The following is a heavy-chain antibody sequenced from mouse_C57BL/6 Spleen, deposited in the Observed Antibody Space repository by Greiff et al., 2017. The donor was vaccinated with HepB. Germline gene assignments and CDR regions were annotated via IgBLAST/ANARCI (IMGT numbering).Heavy chain of an antibody. CDR3: ARWSLGDGYFDY. D-gene: IGHD2-3*01. J-gene: IGHJ2*01. V-gene: IGHV1-69*01. CDR1: GYTFTSYW. CDR2: IDPSDSYT. Sequence: QVQLQQPGAELVMPGASVKLSCKASGYTFTSYWMHWVKQRPGQGLEWIGEIDPSDSYTNYNQKFKGKSTLTVDKSSSTAYMQLSSLTSEDSAVYYCARWSLGDGYFDYWGQGTTLTVSS.